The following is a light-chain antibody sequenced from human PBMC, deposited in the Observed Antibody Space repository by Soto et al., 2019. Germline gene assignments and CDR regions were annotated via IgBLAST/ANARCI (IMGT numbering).Light chain of an antibody. Sequence: QTVLAQPASVSGSHGQSITISCTGTSSDVGGYNYVSWYQQHPGKAPKLMIYDVSNRPSGVSNRFSGSKSGNTASLTISGLRAEDEADYYCSSYTSSSTLVFGTGTKVTVL. CDR2: DVS. CDR3: SSYTSSSTLV. CDR1: SSDVGGYNY. J-gene: IGLJ1*01. V-gene: IGLV2-14*01.